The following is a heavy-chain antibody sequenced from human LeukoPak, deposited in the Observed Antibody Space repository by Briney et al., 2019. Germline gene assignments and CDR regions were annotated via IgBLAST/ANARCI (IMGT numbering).Heavy chain of an antibody. CDR1: GFTFSSCS. Sequence: GGSLRLSCAGSGFTFSSCSMNWVRQAPGKGLEWISYISSTSSTIYYADSVKGRFTISRGNAKNSLYLQMNSLRAEDTAVYYCARSLLWALDYWGQGTLVTVSS. CDR2: ISSTSSTI. V-gene: IGHV3-48*01. CDR3: ARSLLWALDY. J-gene: IGHJ4*02. D-gene: IGHD1-26*01.